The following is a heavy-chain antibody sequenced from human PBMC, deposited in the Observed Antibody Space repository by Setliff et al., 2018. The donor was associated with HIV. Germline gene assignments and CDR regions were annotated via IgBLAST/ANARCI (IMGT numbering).Heavy chain of an antibody. CDR2: ISSRGST. D-gene: IGHD3-22*01. Sequence: SETLSLTCTVSGVSISSGGYYWNWIRQHPGKGLEWIGYISSRGSTYYNPSLKSRVTISVATSKNQFSLKLSSVTAADTTVYYCARHSGLGGYYSPFDYWGPGTLVTVSS. V-gene: IGHV4-39*01. CDR3: ARHSGLGGYYSPFDY. CDR1: GVSISSGGYY. J-gene: IGHJ4*02.